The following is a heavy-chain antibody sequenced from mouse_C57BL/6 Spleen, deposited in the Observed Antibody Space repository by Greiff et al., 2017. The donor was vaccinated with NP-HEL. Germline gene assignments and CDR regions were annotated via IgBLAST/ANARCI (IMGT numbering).Heavy chain of an antibody. J-gene: IGHJ1*03. CDR3: ASTTVVANWYFDV. CDR1: GYTFTSYW. D-gene: IGHD1-1*01. Sequence: VQLVESGAELAKPGASVKLSCKASGYTFTSYWMHWVKQRPGQGLEWIGYINPSSGYTKYNQKFKDKATLTADKSSSTAYMQLSSLTYEDSAVYYCASTTVVANWYFDVWGTGTTVTVSS. V-gene: IGHV1-7*01. CDR2: INPSSGYT.